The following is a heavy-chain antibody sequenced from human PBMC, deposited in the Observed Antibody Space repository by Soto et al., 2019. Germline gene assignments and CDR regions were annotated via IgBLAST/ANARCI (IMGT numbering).Heavy chain of an antibody. Sequence: SGPTRVNPTQTLTLTCTFSGFSLSTSGMCVSWIRQPPGKALEWLALIDWDDDKYYSTSLKTRLTISKDTSKNQVVLTMTNMNPVDTATYYCAAYIAARLNLFAYCGQGTLGTVSA. V-gene: IGHV2-70*01. D-gene: IGHD6-6*01. J-gene: IGHJ4*02. CDR3: AAYIAARLNLFAY. CDR2: IDWDDDK. CDR1: GFSLSTSGMC.